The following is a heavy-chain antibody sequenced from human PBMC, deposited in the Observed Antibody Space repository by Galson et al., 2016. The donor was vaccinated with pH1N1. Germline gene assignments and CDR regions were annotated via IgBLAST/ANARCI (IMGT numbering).Heavy chain of an antibody. J-gene: IGHJ4*02. D-gene: IGHD3-10*01. V-gene: IGHV4-31*11. CDR1: DYPLTGGGTS. CDR3: ARDRGYGSGTCYFEY. Sequence: TLSLTCVVSDYPLTGGGTSWAWIRQSPGKGLEWIGDISHSGSTSRNPSLKSRLTLSVDTANNQFSLKLNSVTAADTAVYYCARDRGYGSGTCYFEYWGQGSLVTVS. CDR2: ISHSGST.